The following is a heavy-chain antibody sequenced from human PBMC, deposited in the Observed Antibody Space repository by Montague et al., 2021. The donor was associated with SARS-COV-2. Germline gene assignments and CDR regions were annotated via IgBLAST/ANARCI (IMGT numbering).Heavy chain of an antibody. D-gene: IGHD6-19*01. CDR2: ISWNSGSI. V-gene: IGHV3-9*01. CDR3: MGYNSGWYPMY. Sequence: SLRLSCAASGFTFDDYAMHWVRQAPGKGLEWVSGISWNSGSIGYXDSVKGRFTISRDNAKNSLYLQMNSLRAEDTALYYCMGYNSGWYPMYWGQGTLVTVSS. CDR1: GFTFDDYA. J-gene: IGHJ4*02.